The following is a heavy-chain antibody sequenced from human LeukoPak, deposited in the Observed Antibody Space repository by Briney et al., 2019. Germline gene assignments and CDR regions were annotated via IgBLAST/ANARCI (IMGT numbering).Heavy chain of an antibody. J-gene: IGHJ4*02. CDR1: GFTFSSYS. CDR2: ISISGGST. Sequence: PGGSPRLSCAASGFTFSSYSMNWVRQAPGKGLEWVSAISISGGSTYYADSVKGRFTISRDNSKNTLYLQMNSLRPEDTAVYYCANEIRPNDHWGQGTLVTVSS. D-gene: IGHD4-17*01. V-gene: IGHV3-23*01. CDR3: ANEIRPNDH.